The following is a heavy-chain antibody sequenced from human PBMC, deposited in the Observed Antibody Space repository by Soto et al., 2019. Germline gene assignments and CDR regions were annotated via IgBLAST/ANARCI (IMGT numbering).Heavy chain of an antibody. D-gene: IGHD3-10*01. CDR1: GGSMSRGGQS. Sequence: QVVLQESGPGLVKPSQTLSLTCAVSGGSMSRGGQSWSWIRQPPGKGLEWIGFIYYTGSTYYNPSLEGRVTLAVDRSKSQFSLNLTSVTAAGTAMYYCARAPPGPSPRWDVWGQGTTVTVS. J-gene: IGHJ6*02. CDR2: IYYTGST. CDR3: ARAPPGPSPRWDV. V-gene: IGHV4-30-2*01.